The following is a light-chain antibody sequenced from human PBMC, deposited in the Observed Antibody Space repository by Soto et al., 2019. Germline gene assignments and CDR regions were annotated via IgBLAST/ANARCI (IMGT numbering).Light chain of an antibody. J-gene: IGLJ1*01. Sequence: QPVLTQPPSVSGAPGQRVTISCTGSSSNIGAGYDVHWYQQLPGTAPKLLIYGNSNRPSGVSNRFSGSKSGNTASLTISGLQAEDEADYYCCSYALTYVFGTGTKLTVL. CDR3: CSYALTYV. V-gene: IGLV1-40*01. CDR1: SSNIGAGYD. CDR2: GNS.